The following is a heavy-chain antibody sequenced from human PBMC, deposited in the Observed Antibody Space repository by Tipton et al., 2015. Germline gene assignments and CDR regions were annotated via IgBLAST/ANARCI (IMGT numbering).Heavy chain of an antibody. Sequence: QLVQSGAEVKKPGDSLKISCKHSGYRFTSYWTGWVRQKPGKGPEWMGLVYPGDSDTKYSPSFPGQVTMSDDKSVPTSYLQWTSLKVSDTAMYYCARHKYYYDSRGTFVRQSYAMDVWGQGTTVIVSS. J-gene: IGHJ6*02. V-gene: IGHV5-51*01. CDR3: ARHKYYYDSRGTFVRQSYAMDV. D-gene: IGHD3-22*01. CDR2: VYPGDSDT. CDR1: GYRFTSYW.